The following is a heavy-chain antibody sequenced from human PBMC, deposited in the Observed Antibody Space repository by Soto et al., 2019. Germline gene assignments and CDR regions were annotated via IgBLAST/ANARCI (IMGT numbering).Heavy chain of an antibody. J-gene: IGHJ3*02. CDR2: ISPLNGDT. V-gene: IGHV1-18*01. Sequence: QIHLVQSGAEVKKPGASLKVSCKASGYIFTSYGVNWVRQAPGQGLEWMGWISPLNGDTNYAQKFQGRVTMTTETSTSTVYMELTTLRSDDTAVYFCARDFWSLLLVTGPPRPGGSGSKRSGLDIWGQGTMVTVSS. CDR1: GYIFTSYG. D-gene: IGHD6-19*01. CDR3: ARDFWSLLLVTGPPRPGGSGSKRSGLDI.